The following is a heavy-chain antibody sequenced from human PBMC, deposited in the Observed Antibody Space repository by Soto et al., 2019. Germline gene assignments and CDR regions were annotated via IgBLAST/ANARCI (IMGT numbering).Heavy chain of an antibody. CDR2: INHSGST. Sequence: SETLSLTCAVYGGSFRGYYWSWIRQPPGKGLEWIGEINHSGSTNYNPSLKSRVTISVDTSKNQFSLKLSSVTAADTAVYYCARVDSAAMVSHWGQGTLVTVSS. J-gene: IGHJ4*02. CDR3: ARVDSAAMVSH. D-gene: IGHD5-18*01. CDR1: GGSFRGYY. V-gene: IGHV4-34*01.